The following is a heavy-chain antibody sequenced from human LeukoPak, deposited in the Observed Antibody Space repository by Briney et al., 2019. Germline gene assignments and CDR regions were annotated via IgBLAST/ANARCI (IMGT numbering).Heavy chain of an antibody. CDR2: ISAYNGNT. Sequence: ASVKVSCKASGYTFTSYGISWVRQAPGQGLEWMGWISAYNGNTNYAQKLQGRVTMTTDTSTSTAYMELRSLRSDDTAVYYCARSRRSWLFFDAFDIWGQGQWSPSLQ. CDR1: GYTFTSYG. J-gene: IGHJ3*02. V-gene: IGHV1-18*01. CDR3: ARSRRSWLFFDAFDI. D-gene: IGHD6-13*01.